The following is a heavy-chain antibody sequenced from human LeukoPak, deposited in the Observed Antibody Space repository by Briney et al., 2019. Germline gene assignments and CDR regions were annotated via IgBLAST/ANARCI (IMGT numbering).Heavy chain of an antibody. CDR3: AKAGGYSSSSHYFDY. Sequence: GGSLRLSCAASGFTFSSYGMHWVRQAPGKGLEWVAVISYDGSNKYYADSVKGRFTISRGNSKNTLYLQMNSLRAEDTAVYYCAKAGGYSSSSHYFDYWGQGTLVTVSS. J-gene: IGHJ4*02. CDR2: ISYDGSNK. D-gene: IGHD6-6*01. CDR1: GFTFSSYG. V-gene: IGHV3-30*18.